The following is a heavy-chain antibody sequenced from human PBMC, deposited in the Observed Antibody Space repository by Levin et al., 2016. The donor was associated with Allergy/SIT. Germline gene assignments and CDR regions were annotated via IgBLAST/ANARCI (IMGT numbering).Heavy chain of an antibody. J-gene: IGHJ4*02. CDR3: AKVPKRYYDFWSGPYYFDY. Sequence: GSLRLSCAASGFTFSSYGMHWVRQAPGKGLEWVAVISYDGSNKYYADSVKGRFTISRDNSKNTLYLQMNSLRAEDTAVYYCAKVPKRYYDFWSGPYYFDYWGQGTLVTVSS. CDR2: ISYDGSNK. D-gene: IGHD3-3*01. CDR1: GFTFSSYG. V-gene: IGHV3-30*18.